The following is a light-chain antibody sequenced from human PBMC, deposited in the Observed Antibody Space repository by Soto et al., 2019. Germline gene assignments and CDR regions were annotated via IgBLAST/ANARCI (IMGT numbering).Light chain of an antibody. CDR3: QQYHDWPPLT. CDR1: QGVGCN. Sequence: DIVMTQAPATLSVSPGERVTLSSRASQGVGCNVAWHQQRPGQAPMLLISGASTSATGIPARFSGSGSGTELTLTISSLQSEDFAVYHCQQYHDWPPLTFGGGTTVEIK. V-gene: IGKV3-15*01. CDR2: GAS. J-gene: IGKJ4*01.